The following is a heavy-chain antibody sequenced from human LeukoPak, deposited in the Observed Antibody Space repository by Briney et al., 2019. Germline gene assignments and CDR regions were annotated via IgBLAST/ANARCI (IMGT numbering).Heavy chain of an antibody. CDR1: GFIFSNYR. CDR2: VSSNSNFI. Sequence: GGSLRLSCAGSGFIFSNYRMNWVRQAPGKGLEWISSVSSNSNFIKYADSVRGRFTISRDNSKNTLYLQMNSLRAEDTAVYYCARDLNPYDSSAEFDYWGQGTLVTVSS. CDR3: ARDLNPYDSSAEFDY. V-gene: IGHV3-21*01. D-gene: IGHD3-22*01. J-gene: IGHJ4*02.